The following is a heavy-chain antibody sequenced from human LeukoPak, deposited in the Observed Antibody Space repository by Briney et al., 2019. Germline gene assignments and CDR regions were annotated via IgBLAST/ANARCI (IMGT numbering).Heavy chain of an antibody. CDR3: ARGEGYSGYDLIDY. Sequence: GGSLRLSCAASGFTFSSYSMNWVRQAPGKGLEWVSCISSSSSTIYYADSVKGRFTISRDNAKNSLYLQMNSLRAEDTAVYYCARGEGYSGYDLIDYWGQGTLVTVSS. V-gene: IGHV3-48*01. CDR1: GFTFSSYS. J-gene: IGHJ4*02. D-gene: IGHD5-12*01. CDR2: ISSSSSTI.